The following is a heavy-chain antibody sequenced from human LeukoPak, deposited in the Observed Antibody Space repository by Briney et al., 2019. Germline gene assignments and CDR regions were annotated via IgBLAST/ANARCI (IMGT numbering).Heavy chain of an antibody. CDR3: ARRDLFYYYYGMDV. Sequence: GGSLRLSCAASGFTFSSYAMSWVRQAPGKGLEWVSAISGSGGSTYYADSVKGRFTISRDNSKNTLYPQMNSLRAEDTAVYYCARRDLFYYYYGMDVWGQGTTVTVSS. CDR2: ISGSGGST. CDR1: GFTFSSYA. J-gene: IGHJ6*02. V-gene: IGHV3-23*01.